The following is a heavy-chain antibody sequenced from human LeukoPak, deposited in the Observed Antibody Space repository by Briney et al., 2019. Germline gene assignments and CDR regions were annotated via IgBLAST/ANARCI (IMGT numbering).Heavy chain of an antibody. V-gene: IGHV4-34*01. CDR2: INHSGST. D-gene: IGHD3-22*01. J-gene: IGHJ4*02. CDR3: ARGRGNYYDSSGYYPLDY. CDR1: GGSFSGYY. Sequence: PSETLSLTCAVYGGSFSGYYWSWIRQPLGKGLEWIGEINHSGSTNYNPSLKSRVTISVDTSKNQFSLKLSSVTAADTAVYYCARGRGNYYDSSGYYPLDYWGQGTLVTVSS.